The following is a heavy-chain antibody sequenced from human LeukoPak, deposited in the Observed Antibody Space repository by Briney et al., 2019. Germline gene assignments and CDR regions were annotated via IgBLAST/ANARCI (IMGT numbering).Heavy chain of an antibody. J-gene: IGHJ4*02. CDR2: ISGSGGST. Sequence: PGGSLRLSCAASGFTFSSYAMSWVRQAPGMGLEWVSAISGSGGSTYYADSVKGRFTISRENAKNSLYLHMNSLRGEDTAVYYCARRGGSTATGYYFDYWGQGTLVTVSA. CDR1: GFTFSSYA. CDR3: ARRGGSTATGYYFDY. D-gene: IGHD3-10*01. V-gene: IGHV3-23*01.